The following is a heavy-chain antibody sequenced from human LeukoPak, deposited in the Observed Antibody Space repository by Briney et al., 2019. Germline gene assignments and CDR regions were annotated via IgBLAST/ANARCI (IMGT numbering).Heavy chain of an antibody. CDR3: ARNPGATARYYYNYMDV. D-gene: IGHD6-25*01. V-gene: IGHV3-23*01. CDR1: GFTFSSYA. J-gene: IGHJ6*03. CDR2: ISGSGGST. Sequence: PGGSLRLSCAASGFTFSSYAMSWVRQAPGKGLEWVSAISGSGGSTYYADSVKGRFTISRDNAKNSLYLQMNSLRVEDTALYYCARNPGATARYYYNYMDVWGKGTTVTVSS.